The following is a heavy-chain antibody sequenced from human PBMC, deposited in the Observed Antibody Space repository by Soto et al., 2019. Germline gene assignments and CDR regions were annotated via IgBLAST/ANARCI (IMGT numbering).Heavy chain of an antibody. CDR2: IIPIFGSA. Sequence: ASVKVSCKASGGTFSNYAITWVRQAPGQGLEWLGRIIPIFGSANFAQKFQGRVTLTADESATTAYMGLNRLGFDDPAVQYGAKDGGKEGYFGNWFDPWGQGTLVTVPS. CDR1: GGTFSNYA. V-gene: IGHV1-69*13. CDR3: AKDGGKEGYFGNWFDP. D-gene: IGHD1-26*01. J-gene: IGHJ5*02.